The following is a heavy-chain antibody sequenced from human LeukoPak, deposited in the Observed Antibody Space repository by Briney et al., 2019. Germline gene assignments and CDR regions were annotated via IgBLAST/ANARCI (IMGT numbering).Heavy chain of an antibody. J-gene: IGHJ6*02. V-gene: IGHV3-30*04. CDR1: GFTFSSYA. CDR2: ISYDGSNK. D-gene: IGHD3-10*01. Sequence: GGSLRLSCAASGFTFSSYAMHWVRQAPGKGLEWVAVISYDGSNKYYADSVKGRFTISRDNSKNTLYLQMNSLRAEDTAVYYCARVRYYGSGSSPLNYYYYGMDVWGQGTTVTVSS. CDR3: ARVRYYGSGSSPLNYYYYGMDV.